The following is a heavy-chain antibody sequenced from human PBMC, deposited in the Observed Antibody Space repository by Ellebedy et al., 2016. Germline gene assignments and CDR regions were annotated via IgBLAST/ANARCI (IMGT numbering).Heavy chain of an antibody. V-gene: IGHV1-18*01. D-gene: IGHD1-20*01. Sequence: ASVKVSCXASGYTFTSYGISWVRQAPGQGLEWMGWISAYNGNTNYAQKLQGRVTMTTDTSTSTAYMELRSLRSDDTAVYYCARGLTGRREAGNFDYWGQGTLVTVSS. CDR1: GYTFTSYG. CDR3: ARGLTGRREAGNFDY. J-gene: IGHJ4*02. CDR2: ISAYNGNT.